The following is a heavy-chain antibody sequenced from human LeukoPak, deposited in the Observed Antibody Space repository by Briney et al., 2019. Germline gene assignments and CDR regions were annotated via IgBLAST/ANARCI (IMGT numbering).Heavy chain of an antibody. Sequence: GGSLRLSCAASGFKFDDYGMSWVRQAPGKGLEWVGDINWNGAWTDYADSVKGRFTISRDNAKNSLYLQMSRLRAEDTALYYCASYDHASSRGFDLRGQGALVTVSA. V-gene: IGHV3-20*04. D-gene: IGHD3-22*01. CDR3: ASYDHASSRGFDL. CDR2: INWNGAWT. CDR1: GFKFDDYG. J-gene: IGHJ5*02.